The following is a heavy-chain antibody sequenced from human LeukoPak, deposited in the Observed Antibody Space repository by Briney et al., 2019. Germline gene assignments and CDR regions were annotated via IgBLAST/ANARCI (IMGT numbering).Heavy chain of an antibody. Sequence: ASVKVSCKTSGYTFTDYYMHWVRQAPGQGLEWMGRIDPNSGGTNYAQKFQGRVTITRDTSASTAYMELSSLRSEDTAVYYCARVYGAAGRYYFDYWGQGTLVTVSS. V-gene: IGHV1-2*02. D-gene: IGHD6-13*01. CDR1: GYTFTDYY. J-gene: IGHJ4*02. CDR2: IDPNSGGT. CDR3: ARVYGAAGRYYFDY.